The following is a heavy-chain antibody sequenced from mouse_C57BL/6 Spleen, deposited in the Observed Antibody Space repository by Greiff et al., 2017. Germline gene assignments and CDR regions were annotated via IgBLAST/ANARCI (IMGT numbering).Heavy chain of an antibody. J-gene: IGHJ1*03. D-gene: IGHD2-4*01. Sequence: QVQLQQPGAELVKPGASVTLSCKASGYTFTSYWMHWVKQRPGQGLEWIGMIHPNSGSTNYNEKFKSKATLTVDKSSSTAYMQLSSLTSEDSAVYYCAWDYDRYFDVWGTGTTVTVSS. CDR1: GYTFTSYW. V-gene: IGHV1-64*01. CDR3: AWDYDRYFDV. CDR2: IHPNSGST.